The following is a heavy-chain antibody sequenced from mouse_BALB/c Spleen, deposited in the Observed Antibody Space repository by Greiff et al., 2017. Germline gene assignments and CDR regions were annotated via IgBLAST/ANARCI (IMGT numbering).Heavy chain of an antibody. CDR2: IWGDGST. CDR3: ARGDYYGSSPNFDY. Sequence: VQLVESGPGLVAPSQSLSITCTVSGFSLTGYGVNWVRQPPGKGLEWLGMIWGDGSTDYNSALKSRLSISKDNSKSQVFLKMNSLQTDDTARYYCARGDYYGSSPNFDYWGQGTTLTVSS. J-gene: IGHJ2*01. CDR1: GFSLTGYG. V-gene: IGHV2-6-7*01. D-gene: IGHD1-1*01.